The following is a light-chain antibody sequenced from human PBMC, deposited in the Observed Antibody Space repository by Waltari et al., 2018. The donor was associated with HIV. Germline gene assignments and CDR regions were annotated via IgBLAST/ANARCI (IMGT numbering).Light chain of an antibody. J-gene: IGKJ1*01. CDR3: QQYNSYPWT. CDR2: KAS. Sequence: DIHMTQSPSTLSASVGDRVTITCRASQSISRWFAWYQQKPGKAPKLLIYKASSLESGVPSRFSGSGSGTEFTLTISSLQPDDFATYYCQQYNSYPWTFGQGTKVEIK. V-gene: IGKV1-5*03. CDR1: QSISRW.